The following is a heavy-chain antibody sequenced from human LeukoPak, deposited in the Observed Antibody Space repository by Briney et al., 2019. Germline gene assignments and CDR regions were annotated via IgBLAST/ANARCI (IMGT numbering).Heavy chain of an antibody. J-gene: IGHJ4*02. CDR2: INPSGGST. D-gene: IGHD3-3*01. Sequence: ASVKVSCKASGYTFTSYYMHWVRQAPGQGLEWMGIINPSGGSTSYAQKFQGRVTMTRDTSTSTVYMELSSLRSEDTAVYYCARDLRLTIFGVVIFGYWGQGTLVTVSS. V-gene: IGHV1-46*01. CDR1: GYTFTSYY. CDR3: ARDLRLTIFGVVIFGY.